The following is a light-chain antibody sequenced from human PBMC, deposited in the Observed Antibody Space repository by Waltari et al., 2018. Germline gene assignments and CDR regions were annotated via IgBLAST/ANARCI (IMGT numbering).Light chain of an antibody. CDR2: DNN. V-gene: IGLV1-51*01. Sequence: QSVLTQPPSVSAAPGQKVTISYSGTGSNIGNNFVSWYQQLPGTAPKLLIYDNNKRPSGIPDRVSGSKSGTSATLGITGLQTGDEADYYCGTWDTDLSVVFGGGTKLTVL. CDR3: GTWDTDLSVV. J-gene: IGLJ2*01. CDR1: GSNIGNNF.